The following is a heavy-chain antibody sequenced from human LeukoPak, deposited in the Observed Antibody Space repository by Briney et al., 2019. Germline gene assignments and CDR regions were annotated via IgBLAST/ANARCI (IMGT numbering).Heavy chain of an antibody. V-gene: IGHV4-39*07. CDR3: ARVYYYDSSGYYSSYYYYMDV. CDR2: IFYSGST. D-gene: IGHD3-22*01. J-gene: IGHJ6*03. CDR1: GGSIGSGTYY. Sequence: SETLSLTCTVSGGSIGSGTYYWGWIRQSPGKGLEGIGSIFYSGSTNYNPSLKSRVTISVDTSKNQFSLKLSSVTAADTAVYYCARVYYYDSSGYYSSYYYYMDVWGKGTTVTVSS.